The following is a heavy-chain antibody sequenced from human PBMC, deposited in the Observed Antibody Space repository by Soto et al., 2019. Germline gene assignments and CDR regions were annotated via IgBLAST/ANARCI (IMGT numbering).Heavy chain of an antibody. J-gene: IGHJ5*02. CDR2: IYHSGST. CDR3: ARVPSP. V-gene: IGHV4-30-2*01. Sequence: SETLSLTCTVSGDSISTNSYSWSWIRQPPGKGLEWIGYIYHSGSTYYNPSLKSRVTISVDRSKNQFSLKLSSVTAADTAVYYCARVPSPWGQGTLVTVSS. CDR1: GDSISTNSYS.